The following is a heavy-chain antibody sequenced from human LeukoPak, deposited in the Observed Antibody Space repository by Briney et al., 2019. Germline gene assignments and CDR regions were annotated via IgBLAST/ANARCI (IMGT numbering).Heavy chain of an antibody. D-gene: IGHD3-10*01. CDR2: INHDGSP. CDR1: GGPFRGYY. Sequence: SETLSLTCAACGGPFRGYYWSWIRQPPEKGLAWIGEINHDGSPTYNASLKSRVTISVDTSKMQFSLRLGSVTAADAAVYYWAGIWFENNAFDVWGQGTVVTVSS. CDR3: AGIWFENNAFDV. V-gene: IGHV4-34*01. J-gene: IGHJ3*01.